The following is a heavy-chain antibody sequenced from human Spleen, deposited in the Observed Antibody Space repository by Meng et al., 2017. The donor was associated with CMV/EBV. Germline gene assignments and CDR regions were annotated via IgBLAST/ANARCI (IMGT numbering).Heavy chain of an antibody. D-gene: IGHD2-15*01. CDR3: AREKGRVVVAAYFDY. CDR1: GGSFSGYD. V-gene: IGHV4-34*01. CDR2: INHSGST. J-gene: IGHJ4*02. Sequence: QWQLKQWGAGLFKPSVTLSLTCAVYGGSFSGYDWSWIRQPSGKGLEWIGEINHSGSTNYNPSLKSRVTMSVDTSKNQFSLKLSSVTAADTAVYYCAREKGRVVVAAYFDYWGQGTLVTVSS.